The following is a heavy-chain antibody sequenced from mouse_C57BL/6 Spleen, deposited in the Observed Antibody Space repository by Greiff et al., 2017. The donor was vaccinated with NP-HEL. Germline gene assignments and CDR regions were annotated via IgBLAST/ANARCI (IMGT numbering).Heavy chain of an antibody. CDR1: GYTFTDYY. CDR2: INPNNGGT. J-gene: IGHJ3*01. V-gene: IGHV1-26*01. D-gene: IGHD2-4*01. CDR3: ARSGGLRQAGVAY. Sequence: EVQLQQSGPELVKPGASVKISCKASGYTFTDYYMNWVKQSHGKSLEWIGDINPNNGGTSYNQKFKGKATLTVDKSSSTAYMELRSLRSEDSAVYYWARSGGLRQAGVAYWGQGTLVNVSA.